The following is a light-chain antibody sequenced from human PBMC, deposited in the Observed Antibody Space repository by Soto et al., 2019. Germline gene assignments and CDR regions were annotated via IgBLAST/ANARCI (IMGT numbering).Light chain of an antibody. CDR3: QLYYSTSYT. J-gene: IGKJ2*01. V-gene: IGKV3-20*01. Sequence: EIVLTKSPGILSLSPGARATLSCRASQSVSSSYLAWYQQRPGQAPRLLIFAASNRATGIPYRFSGSGSGTDFTLTIGRLEPEDFAVYYCQLYYSTSYTFGQGTKLEI. CDR2: AAS. CDR1: QSVSSSY.